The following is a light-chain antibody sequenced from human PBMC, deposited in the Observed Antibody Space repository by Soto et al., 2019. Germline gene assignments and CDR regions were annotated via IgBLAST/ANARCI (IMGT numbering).Light chain of an antibody. V-gene: IGKV3-15*01. CDR1: QSVSSN. CDR3: QQSDNWPLLS. CDR2: GAS. Sequence: EIVLTQSPGTLSLSPGERATLSCRASQSVSSNLAWYQQKPGQAPRLLIYGASTRATGIPARFSGSGSGAEFTLTISNLQSEDSAIYYCQQSDNWPLLSFGGGTKVDI. J-gene: IGKJ4*01.